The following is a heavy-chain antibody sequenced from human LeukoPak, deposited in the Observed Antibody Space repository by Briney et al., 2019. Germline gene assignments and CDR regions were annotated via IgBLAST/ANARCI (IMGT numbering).Heavy chain of an antibody. CDR2: FYYSGST. Sequence: SETLSLTCTVSGGSLTSYYWSWIRQPPGKGLERIGYFYYSGSTNYNPSLNSRVTISVDTSKNQFSLKLSSVTAADAAVYYCARDKRGTVDYWGQGTLVTVSS. V-gene: IGHV4-59*01. D-gene: IGHD1-1*01. CDR3: ARDKRGTVDY. J-gene: IGHJ4*02. CDR1: GGSLTSYY.